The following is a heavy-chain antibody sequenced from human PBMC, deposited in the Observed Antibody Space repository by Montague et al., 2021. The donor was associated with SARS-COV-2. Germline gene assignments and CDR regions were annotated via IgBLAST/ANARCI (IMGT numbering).Heavy chain of an antibody. Sequence: SETLSLTCARLGAWNTDADRRSARLNSRHAWESYGDVNQRGTTIYNPSVKSGVTISEDTSKNQFYSRLNSVTAADTAVYYCARGRRPVVVPGAGPAGRAFDIWGQGTMVTVSS. CDR1: GAWNTDAD. CDR3: ARGRRPVVVPGAGPAGRAFDI. J-gene: IGHJ3*02. D-gene: IGHD2-2*01. V-gene: IGHV4-34*01. CDR2: VNQRGTT.